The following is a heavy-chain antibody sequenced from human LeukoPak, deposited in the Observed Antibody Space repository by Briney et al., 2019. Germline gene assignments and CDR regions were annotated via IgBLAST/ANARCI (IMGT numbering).Heavy chain of an antibody. Sequence: ETLSLTRTVSGGSMSIYYWSWIRQPPGKGLEWIGYIYYSGSTNYNPSLKSRVTISVDTSKNQFSLKLSSVTAADTAVYYCASISGSGSYYLDYWGQGTLVTVSS. CDR1: GGSMSIYY. CDR2: IYYSGST. V-gene: IGHV4-59*01. D-gene: IGHD3-10*01. J-gene: IGHJ4*02. CDR3: ASISGSGSYYLDY.